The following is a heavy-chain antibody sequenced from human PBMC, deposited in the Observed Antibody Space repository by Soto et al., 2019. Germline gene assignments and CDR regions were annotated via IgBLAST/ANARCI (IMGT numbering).Heavy chain of an antibody. J-gene: IGHJ3*02. Sequence: PSETLSLTCDVSGDTISTGGYTWAWIRQPPGKALEWIGHTYHSGNPYYNPSLKSRVIISVDRSKNQFSLKVSSVTAADTAVYYCARAHGSGWGAFDIWGQGTMVTVSS. CDR1: GDTISTGGYT. CDR3: ARAHGSGWGAFDI. CDR2: TYHSGNP. V-gene: IGHV4-30-2*01. D-gene: IGHD3-10*01.